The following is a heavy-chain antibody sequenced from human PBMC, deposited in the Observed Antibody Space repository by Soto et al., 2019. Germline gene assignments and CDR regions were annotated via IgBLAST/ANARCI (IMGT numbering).Heavy chain of an antibody. CDR1: GDSVSSDTAA. Sequence: SQTLSLTCAISGDSVSSDTAAWIWIRQSPSRGLEWLGRTYYKSKWNNDYALSVKSRITISPDTSQNQFSLDLDSVTPEDTAVYYCVGVTLFRGMDVGGQGTPVTVSS. CDR3: VGVTLFRGMDV. J-gene: IGHJ6*02. V-gene: IGHV6-1*01. CDR2: TYYKSKWNN. D-gene: IGHD3-10*01.